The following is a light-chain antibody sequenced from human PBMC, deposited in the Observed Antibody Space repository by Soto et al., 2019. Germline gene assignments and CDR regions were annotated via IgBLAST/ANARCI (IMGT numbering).Light chain of an antibody. CDR3: AAWDGTLNGYV. J-gene: IGLJ1*01. V-gene: IGLV1-44*01. Sequence: QSVLTQPPSASGTPGQRVTISCSGSRSNIGSNTVNWYQQLPGTAPKLLIYNHNQRPSGVPDRFSGSKSGASASLAISGLQSEDEADYYCAAWDGTLNGYVFGTGTKLTVL. CDR1: RSNIGSNT. CDR2: NHN.